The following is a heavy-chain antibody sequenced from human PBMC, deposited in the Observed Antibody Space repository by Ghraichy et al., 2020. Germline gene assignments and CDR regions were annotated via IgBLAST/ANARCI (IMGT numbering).Heavy chain of an antibody. J-gene: IGHJ4*02. CDR1: GFTFSSYA. CDR2: ISYDGSNK. V-gene: IGHV3-30*04. D-gene: IGHD2/OR15-2a*01. Sequence: GGSLRLSCAASGFTFSSYAMHWVRQAPGKGLEWVAVISYDGSNKYYADSVKGRFTISRDNSKNTLYLQMNSLRAEDTAVYYCARAVEYTFDYWGQGTLVTVSS. CDR3: ARAVEYTFDY.